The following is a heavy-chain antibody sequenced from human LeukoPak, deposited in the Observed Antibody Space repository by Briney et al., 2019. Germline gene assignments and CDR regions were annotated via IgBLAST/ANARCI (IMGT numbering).Heavy chain of an antibody. D-gene: IGHD3-16*01. Sequence: GGSLRLSCAASGFTFSSYSMNWVRQAPGKGLEWVSYISSSSTIYYADSVKGRFTISRDNAKNSLYLQMNSLRAEDTAVYYCARGVTFGGVPFDYWGQGTLVTVSS. CDR3: ARGVTFGGVPFDY. CDR2: ISSSSTI. V-gene: IGHV3-48*04. J-gene: IGHJ4*02. CDR1: GFTFSSYS.